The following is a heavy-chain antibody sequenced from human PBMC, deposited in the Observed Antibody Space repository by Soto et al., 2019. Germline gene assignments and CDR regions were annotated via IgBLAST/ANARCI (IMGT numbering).Heavy chain of an antibody. CDR2: IYYSGST. Sequence: QVQLQESGPGLVKPSQTLSLTCTVSGGSISSGGYYWSWIRQHPGKGLEWIGYIYYSGSTYYNPSLXRXXTIAVDTSKNQFSLKLTSVTAAGTAVYYCARSVFPWGQGTLVTVSS. CDR3: ARSVFP. V-gene: IGHV4-31*03. CDR1: GGSISSGGYY. J-gene: IGHJ5*02.